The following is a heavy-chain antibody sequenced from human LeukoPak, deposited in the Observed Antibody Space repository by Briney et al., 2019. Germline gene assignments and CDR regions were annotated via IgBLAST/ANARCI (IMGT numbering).Heavy chain of an antibody. J-gene: IGHJ5*02. V-gene: IGHV4-30-2*01. CDR2: IYHSGST. CDR1: GGSISSGGYS. CDR3: ARGTYYYGSGSYYNDLFDP. D-gene: IGHD3-10*01. Sequence: SETLSLTCAVSGGSISSGGYSWSWIRQPPGKGLEWIGYIYHSGSTYYNPSLKSRVTISVDTSKNQFSLKLSSVTAADTAVYYCARGTYYYGSGSYYNDLFDPWGQGTLVTVSS.